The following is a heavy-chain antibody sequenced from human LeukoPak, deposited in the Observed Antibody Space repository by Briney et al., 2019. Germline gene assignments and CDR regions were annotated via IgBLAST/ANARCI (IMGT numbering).Heavy chain of an antibody. CDR1: GGSMSSHY. D-gene: IGHD3-22*01. CDR2: IYYSGST. J-gene: IGHJ4*02. V-gene: IGHV4-39*07. CDR3: ARPAYSGSGYYFHY. Sequence: NSSETLSLTCTVSGGSMSSHYWSWIRQPPGKGLEWIGSIYYSGSTYYNPSLKSRVTISVDTSKNQFSLKLSSVTAADTAVYYCARPAYSGSGYYFHYWGQGTLVTVSS.